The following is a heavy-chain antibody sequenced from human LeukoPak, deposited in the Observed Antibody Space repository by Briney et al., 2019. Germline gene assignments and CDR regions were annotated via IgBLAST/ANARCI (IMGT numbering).Heavy chain of an antibody. CDR2: ISSSSSYI. D-gene: IGHD6-13*01. J-gene: IGHJ5*02. Sequence: PGGSLRLSCAASGFTFSSYSMNWVRQAPGKGLEWVSSISSSSSYIYYADSVKGRFTISRDNAKNSLYLQMNSLRAEDTAVYYCARDISGSWKYNWFDPWGQGTLVAVSS. V-gene: IGHV3-21*01. CDR3: ARDISGSWKYNWFDP. CDR1: GFTFSSYS.